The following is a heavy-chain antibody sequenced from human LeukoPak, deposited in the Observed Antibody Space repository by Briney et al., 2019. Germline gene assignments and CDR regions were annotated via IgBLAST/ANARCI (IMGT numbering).Heavy chain of an antibody. J-gene: IGHJ6*02. CDR3: ARVRSGLHMDV. CDR1: GFTFSSYE. CDR2: ISSRGTTI. V-gene: IGHV3-48*03. D-gene: IGHD2-15*01. Sequence: GGSLRLSCAVSGFTFSSYEMNWVRQAPGKGLEWVSYISSRGTTIYYVDSVKGRFTISRDNAKDSLYLQMNSLRAEDTALYYCARVRSGLHMDVWGQGTTVTVSS.